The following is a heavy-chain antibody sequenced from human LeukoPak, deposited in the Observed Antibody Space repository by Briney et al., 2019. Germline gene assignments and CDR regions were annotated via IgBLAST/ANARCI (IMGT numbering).Heavy chain of an antibody. V-gene: IGHV4-59*01. Sequence: SETLSLTCTVSGVSISSYYWSWIRQPPGKGLEWIGYIYYSGSTNYNPSLKSRVTISVDTSKNQFSLKLSSVTAADTAVYYCAREFNGRGYSSGWYARYDAFDIWGQGTMVTVSS. D-gene: IGHD6-19*01. CDR3: AREFNGRGYSSGWYARYDAFDI. CDR2: IYYSGST. J-gene: IGHJ3*02. CDR1: GVSISSYY.